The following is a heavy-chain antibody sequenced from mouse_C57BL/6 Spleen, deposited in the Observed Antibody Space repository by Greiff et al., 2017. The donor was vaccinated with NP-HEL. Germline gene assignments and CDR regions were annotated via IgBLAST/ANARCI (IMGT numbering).Heavy chain of an antibody. Sequence: VQLQQPGAELVMPGASVKLSCTASGFNITDDYMHWVKQRPEQGLEWIGWIDPENGDTDYAPKFQGKATLTADTSSNTAYLQLSSLTSEDTAVYYCTRDGYYSDDMDYWGQGTTLTVSS. J-gene: IGHJ2*01. CDR2: IDPENGDT. CDR3: TRDGYYSDDMDY. CDR1: GFNITDDY. V-gene: IGHV14-4*01. D-gene: IGHD2-3*01.